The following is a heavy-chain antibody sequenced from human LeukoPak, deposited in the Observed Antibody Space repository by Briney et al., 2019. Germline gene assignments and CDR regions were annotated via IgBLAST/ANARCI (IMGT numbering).Heavy chain of an antibody. CDR3: ARREPAARHWFDP. CDR2: IYYSGST. CDR1: GGSISSYY. J-gene: IGHJ5*02. Sequence: SETLSLTCTVSGGSISSYYWSWIRQPPGKGLEWIGYIYYSGSTNYNPSLKSRVTISVDTSKNQFSLNLSSVTAADTAVYYCARREPAARHWFDPWGQGTLVTVSS. D-gene: IGHD2-2*01. V-gene: IGHV4-59*08.